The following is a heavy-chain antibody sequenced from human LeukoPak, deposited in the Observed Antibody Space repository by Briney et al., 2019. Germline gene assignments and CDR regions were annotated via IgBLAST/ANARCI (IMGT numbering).Heavy chain of an antibody. Sequence: GGSLRLSCAASGFTFSSYGMHWVRQAPGKGLEWVAFIRCDGSNKYYADSVKGRFTISRDNSKNTLYLQMNSLRAEDTAVYYCAKVGAITMVRGVTEPLDYWGQGTLVTVSS. CDR1: GFTFSSYG. CDR2: IRCDGSNK. V-gene: IGHV3-30*02. J-gene: IGHJ4*02. CDR3: AKVGAITMVRGVTEPLDY. D-gene: IGHD3-10*01.